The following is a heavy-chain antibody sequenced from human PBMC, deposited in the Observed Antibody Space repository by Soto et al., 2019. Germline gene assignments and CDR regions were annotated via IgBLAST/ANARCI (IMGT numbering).Heavy chain of an antibody. J-gene: IGHJ3*01. Sequence: SETLSLTCTVSGASISSYYWSWIRQPPGQGLEWIGYIYYSGSTNYNPSLKSRVTISVDTSKNQFSLKLSSVTAADTAVYYCARERTYYDYIWGPGDAFDLWGQGTLVTVSS. D-gene: IGHD3-16*01. CDR3: ARERTYYDYIWGPGDAFDL. CDR2: IYYSGST. CDR1: GASISSYY. V-gene: IGHV4-59*08.